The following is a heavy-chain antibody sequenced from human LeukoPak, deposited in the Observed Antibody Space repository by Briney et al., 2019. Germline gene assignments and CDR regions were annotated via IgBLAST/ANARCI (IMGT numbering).Heavy chain of an antibody. CDR3: AHTLYYYGSGSRNYFDY. Sequence: SGPTLVKPTQTLTLTCTFSGFSLSTSGVGVGWIRQPPGKALEWLALIYWDDDKRYSPSLKSRLTITKDTSKNQVVLTMTSMDPVDTATYYCAHTLYYYGSGSRNYFDYWGQGTLVTVSS. CDR2: IYWDDDK. CDR1: GFSLSTSGVG. D-gene: IGHD3-10*01. J-gene: IGHJ4*02. V-gene: IGHV2-5*02.